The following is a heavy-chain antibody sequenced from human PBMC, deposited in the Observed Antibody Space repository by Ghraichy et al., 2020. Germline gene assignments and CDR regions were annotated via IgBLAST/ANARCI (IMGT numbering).Heavy chain of an antibody. D-gene: IGHD4-17*01. J-gene: IGHJ5*02. Sequence: ASVKVSCKASGYTFTNYGTNYGLRWVRQAPGQMLERMGWDNVYNCKTMYAQKFQGRVTMTTDISTSTAYMELRSLRSDDTGLYYCARAPYGDYAIDPWGQGTLVTVSS. CDR1: GYTFTNYG. V-gene: IGHV1-18*01. CDR2: DNVYNCKT. CDR3: ARAPYGDYAIDP.